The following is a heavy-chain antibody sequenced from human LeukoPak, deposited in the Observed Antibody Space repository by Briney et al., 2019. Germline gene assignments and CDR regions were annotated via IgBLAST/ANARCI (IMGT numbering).Heavy chain of an antibody. CDR1: GFTFSSYG. J-gene: IGHJ4*02. CDR3: ARDMYGAAAGLLDD. CDR2: ISYDGSNK. D-gene: IGHD6-13*01. Sequence: GGSLRLSCAASGFTFSSYGMHWVRQAQGKGLEWVAVISYDGSNKYYRDSVKGRFTISRDNSQNTLYLQMNSLRADDTAVYYCARDMYGAAAGLLDDWGQGTLVTVSS. V-gene: IGHV3-30*03.